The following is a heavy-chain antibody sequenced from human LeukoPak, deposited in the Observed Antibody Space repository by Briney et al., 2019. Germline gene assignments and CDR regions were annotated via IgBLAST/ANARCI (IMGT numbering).Heavy chain of an antibody. V-gene: IGHV4-34*01. CDR2: INHSGST. Sequence: PSETLSLTCAVYGGSFSGYYWSWIRQPPGKGLEWIGEINHSGSTNYNPSLKSRVTISVDTSKYQFSLKLSSVTAADTAVYYCARGYDAFDIWGQGTMVTVSS. J-gene: IGHJ3*02. CDR1: GGSFSGYY. CDR3: ARGYDAFDI.